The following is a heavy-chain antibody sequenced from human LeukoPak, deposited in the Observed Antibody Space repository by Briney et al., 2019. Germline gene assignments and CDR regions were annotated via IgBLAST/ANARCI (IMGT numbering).Heavy chain of an antibody. CDR3: ARQRGYSSGWYLNPHDAFDI. CDR1: GFTFSSYA. Sequence: GGSLRLSYAASGFTFSSYAMHWVRQAPGKGLEWVAVISYDGSNKYYADSVKDRFTISRDNSKNTLYLQMNSLRAEDTAVYYCARQRGYSSGWYLNPHDAFDIWGQGTMVTVSS. CDR2: ISYDGSNK. D-gene: IGHD6-19*01. J-gene: IGHJ3*02. V-gene: IGHV3-30*04.